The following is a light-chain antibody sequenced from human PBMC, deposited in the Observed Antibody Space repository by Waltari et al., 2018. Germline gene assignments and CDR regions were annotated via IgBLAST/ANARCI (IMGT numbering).Light chain of an antibody. CDR1: QSISKW. Sequence: DIQMTQSPSTLSASVGDSVTIPCRASQSISKWLAWYQQKPGKAPKLLLYQASSLESGVPSRFSGSASGTDFTLTISGLQPDDFATYYCQQYHTFSTFGQGTKVDIK. V-gene: IGKV1-5*03. J-gene: IGKJ1*01. CDR2: QAS. CDR3: QQYHTFST.